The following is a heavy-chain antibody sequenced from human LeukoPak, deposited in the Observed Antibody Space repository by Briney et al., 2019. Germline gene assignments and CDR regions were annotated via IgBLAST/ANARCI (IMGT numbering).Heavy chain of an antibody. J-gene: IGHJ3*02. D-gene: IGHD6-13*01. V-gene: IGHV3-9*01. Sequence: PGGSLRLSCAASGFTFDDYAMHWVRQAPGKGLEWVSGISWNSGSIGHADSVKGRFTISRDNAKNSLYLQMNSLRAEDTALYYCAKDTTAAGPLDAFDIWGQGTMVTVSS. CDR1: GFTFDDYA. CDR2: ISWNSGSI. CDR3: AKDTTAAGPLDAFDI.